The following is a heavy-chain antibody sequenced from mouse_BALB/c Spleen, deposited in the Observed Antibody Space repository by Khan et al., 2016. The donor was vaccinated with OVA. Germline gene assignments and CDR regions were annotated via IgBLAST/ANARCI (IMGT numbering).Heavy chain of an antibody. D-gene: IGHD2-1*01. CDR3: ARRGVYGIFAY. J-gene: IGHJ3*01. CDR1: GYTFTTYW. Sequence: VQLVESGAELAKPGASVKMSCKASGYTFTTYWMHWVKQRHGQGLEWIGYINPSTTYTEYNQKFKDKATLTADKSSSTAYMQLSSLTSEDSAVYYCARRGVYGIFAYWGQGTLVTVSA. V-gene: IGHV1-7*01. CDR2: INPSTTYT.